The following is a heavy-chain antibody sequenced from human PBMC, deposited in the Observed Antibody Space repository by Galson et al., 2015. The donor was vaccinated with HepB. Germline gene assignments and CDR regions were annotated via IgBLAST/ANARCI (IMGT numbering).Heavy chain of an antibody. J-gene: IGHJ3*02. V-gene: IGHV3-30*18. CDR3: AKGGRSGSYIAFDI. Sequence: SLRLSCAASGFTFSSYGMHWVRQAPGKGLEWVAVISYDGSNKYYADSVKGRFTISRDNSKNTLYLQMNSLRAEDTAVYYCAKGGRSGSYIAFDIWGQGTMVTVSS. CDR2: ISYDGSNK. D-gene: IGHD3-10*01. CDR1: GFTFSSYG.